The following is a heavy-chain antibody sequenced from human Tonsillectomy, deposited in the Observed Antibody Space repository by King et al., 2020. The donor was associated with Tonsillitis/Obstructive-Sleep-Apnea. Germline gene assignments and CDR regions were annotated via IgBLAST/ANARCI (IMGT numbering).Heavy chain of an antibody. CDR1: GFTFSSYA. CDR2: ISYDGSIK. D-gene: IGHD4-17*01. J-gene: IGHJ6*03. CDR3: ARGGGNDYGDYPMDV. V-gene: IGHV3-30*04. Sequence: QLVQSGGGVVQPGRSLRLSCAASGFTFSSYAMYWVRQAPGKGLEWVAVISYDGSIKYYADSVKGRFTISRDNSKNTLYMQMNSLRAEDTAVYYCARGGGNDYGDYPMDVLGKGTTVTVSS.